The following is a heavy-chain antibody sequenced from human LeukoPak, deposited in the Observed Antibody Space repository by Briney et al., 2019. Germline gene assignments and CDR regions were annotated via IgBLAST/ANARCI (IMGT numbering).Heavy chain of an antibody. CDR1: GLAFSSST. CDR3: AGRPSGEGLAPLDY. D-gene: IGHD1-14*01. V-gene: IGHV3-23*01. CDR2: ISGSGAAT. J-gene: IGHJ4*02. Sequence: GSLRLSCAASGLAFSSSTMSWVRQAPGKGLKCVSIISGSGAATYYTDSVTGRFTISRDNSKNTLFLQMNSLRAEDTAVYYCAGRPSGEGLAPLDYWGQGALVAVSS.